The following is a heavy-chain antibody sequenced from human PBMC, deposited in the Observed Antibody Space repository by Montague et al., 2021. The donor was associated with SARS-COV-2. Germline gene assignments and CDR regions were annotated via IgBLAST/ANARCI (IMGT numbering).Heavy chain of an antibody. Sequence: SLRLSCAASGITFSTAIMHWVRQTPGKVLEWVAVIGIDGSSGIXXXSXXXRFTISRDNGKHMVTLQMDGLPDEDTAVYYCAREGYTSGHAGCLEHWGQGTLVTVSS. D-gene: IGHD6-19*01. CDR3: AREGYTSGHAGCLEH. J-gene: IGHJ4*02. CDR1: GITFSTAI. V-gene: IGHV3-30*01. CDR2: IGIDGSSG.